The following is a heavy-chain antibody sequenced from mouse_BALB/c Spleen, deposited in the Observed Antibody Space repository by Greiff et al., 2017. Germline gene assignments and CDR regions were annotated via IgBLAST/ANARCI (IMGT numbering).Heavy chain of an antibody. CDR1: GFSLTSYG. Sequence: VQRVESGPGLVAPSQSLSITCTVSGFSLTSYGVHWVRQPPGKGLEWLGVIWAGGNTNYNSALMSRLSISKDNSKSQIFLKMISLQTDDTAMYYCARDNRAIDYWGQGTSVTVSS. J-gene: IGHJ4*01. CDR2: IWAGGNT. CDR3: ARDNRAIDY. V-gene: IGHV2-9*02.